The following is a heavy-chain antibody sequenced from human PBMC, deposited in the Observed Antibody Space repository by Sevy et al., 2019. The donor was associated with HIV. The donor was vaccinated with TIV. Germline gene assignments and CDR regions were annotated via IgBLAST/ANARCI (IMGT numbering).Heavy chain of an antibody. CDR1: GYTFTSYG. Sequence: ASVKVTSKASGYTFTSYGISWVRQAPGQGLEWMGWISAYNGNTNYAQKLQGRVTMTTDTSTSTAYMELRSLRSDDTAVYYCARVGIAARDDYYFDYWGQGTLVTVSS. V-gene: IGHV1-18*01. D-gene: IGHD6-6*01. CDR2: ISAYNGNT. CDR3: ARVGIAARDDYYFDY. J-gene: IGHJ4*02.